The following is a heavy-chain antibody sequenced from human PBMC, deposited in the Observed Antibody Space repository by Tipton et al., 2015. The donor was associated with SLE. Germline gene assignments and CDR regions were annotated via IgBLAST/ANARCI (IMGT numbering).Heavy chain of an antibody. D-gene: IGHD6-13*01. V-gene: IGHV4-4*02. CDR1: GGSISSSNW. J-gene: IGHJ3*02. CDR3: ARHHSSSWLDAFDI. CDR2: IYHSGST. Sequence: TLSLTCTVSGGSISSSNWWSWVRQPPGKGLEWIGEIYHSGSTYYNPSLKSRVTISVDTSKNQFSLKLSSVTAADTAVYYCARHHSSSWLDAFDIWAQGTMVTVSS.